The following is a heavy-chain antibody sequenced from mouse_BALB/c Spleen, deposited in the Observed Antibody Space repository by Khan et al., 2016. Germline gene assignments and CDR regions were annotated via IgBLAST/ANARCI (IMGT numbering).Heavy chain of an antibody. CDR1: GFTFSSYT. CDR2: ISSGGSYT. V-gene: IGHV5-6-4*01. CDR3: TRYYRYDETMDY. Sequence: EVELVESGGGLVKPGGSLKLSCAASGFTFSSYTMSWVRQTPEKSLEWVATISSGGSYTYYPDSVKGRFTISRDNAKNTLYLQMSSLKSEDTAMYYCTRYYRYDETMDYWGQGTSVTVSS. J-gene: IGHJ4*01. D-gene: IGHD2-14*01.